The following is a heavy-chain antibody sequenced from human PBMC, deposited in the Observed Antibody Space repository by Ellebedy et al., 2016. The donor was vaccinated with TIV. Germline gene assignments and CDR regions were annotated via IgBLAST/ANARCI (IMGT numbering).Heavy chain of an antibody. D-gene: IGHD5-18*01. CDR3: AREKGYSYGYGPLYY. Sequence: GESLKISCAASGFTVSSNYMSWVRQAPGKGLEWVSVIYSGGSTYYADSVKGRFTISRDNSKNTLYLQMNSLRAEDTAVYYCAREKGYSYGYGPLYYWGQGTLVTVSS. J-gene: IGHJ4*02. V-gene: IGHV3-53*01. CDR1: GFTVSSNY. CDR2: IYSGGST.